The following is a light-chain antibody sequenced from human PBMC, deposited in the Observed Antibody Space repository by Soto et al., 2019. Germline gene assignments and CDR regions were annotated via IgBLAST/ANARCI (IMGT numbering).Light chain of an antibody. V-gene: IGLV2-14*01. CDR3: SSYTSSSTWV. CDR1: NSDVGSFDS. Sequence: QSALTQPPSASGSPGQSVTISCSGNNSDVGSFDSVSWYQHHPGKAPKLMIYEVSKRPPGVSNRFSGSKSGNTASLTISGLQAEDEADYYCSSYTSSSTWVFGGGTKVTVL. CDR2: EVS. J-gene: IGLJ3*02.